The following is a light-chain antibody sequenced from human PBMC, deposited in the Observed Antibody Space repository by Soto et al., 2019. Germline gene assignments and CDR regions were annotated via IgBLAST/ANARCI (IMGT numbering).Light chain of an antibody. V-gene: IGKV1-8*01. CDR1: QGISSY. Sequence: PMTQSPSSFSASTGDRVTLTCRASQGISSYLAWYQQKPGKAPKLLIYAASTLQSGVPSRFSGSGSGTDFTLTISCLQSEDFATYYCQQYYSYPRTFGQGTKVDIK. CDR2: AAS. J-gene: IGKJ1*01. CDR3: QQYYSYPRT.